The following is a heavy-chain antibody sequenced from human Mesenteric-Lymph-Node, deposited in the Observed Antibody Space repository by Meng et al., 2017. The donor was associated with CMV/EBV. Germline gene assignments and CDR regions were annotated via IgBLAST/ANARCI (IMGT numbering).Heavy chain of an antibody. CDR2: INPSGNRI. J-gene: IGHJ4*02. Sequence: CKASGFAFTSYYMHWVRQAPGQGLEWMGIINPSGNRINYAQKLQGRVTMTRDTSTSTVYMELSSLRSEDTAVYYCARGYYSSGSYDYWGQGTLVTVSS. CDR3: ARGYYSSGSYDY. CDR1: GFAFTSYY. V-gene: IGHV1-46*04. D-gene: IGHD3-10*01.